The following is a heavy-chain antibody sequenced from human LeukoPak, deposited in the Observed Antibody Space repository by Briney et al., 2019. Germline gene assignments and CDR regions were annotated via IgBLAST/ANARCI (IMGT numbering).Heavy chain of an antibody. CDR1: GYTLTGYY. J-gene: IGHJ4*02. Sequence: GASVKVSCKASGYTLTGYYMHWVRQAPGQGLEWMGWINPNSGGTNYAQKFQGRVTMTRDTSISTAYMELSRLRSDDTAVYYCARGKGIVATTKGLDYWGQGTLVTVSS. CDR3: ARGKGIVATTKGLDY. V-gene: IGHV1-2*02. D-gene: IGHD5-12*01. CDR2: INPNSGGT.